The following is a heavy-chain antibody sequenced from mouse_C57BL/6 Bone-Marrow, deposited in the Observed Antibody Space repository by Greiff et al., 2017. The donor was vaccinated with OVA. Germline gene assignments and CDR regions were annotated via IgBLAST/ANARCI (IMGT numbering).Heavy chain of an antibody. Sequence: QVQLQQSGAELARPGASVKLSCKASGYTFTSSGISWVKQRTGQGLEWIGEIYPRSGNTYYNEKFKGKATLTADKSSSTAYMELRSLTSEDSAVYFCARWGTGTSGFDYWGQGTTLTVSS. V-gene: IGHV1-81*01. J-gene: IGHJ2*01. CDR3: ARWGTGTSGFDY. CDR2: IYPRSGNT. CDR1: GYTFTSSG. D-gene: IGHD4-1*01.